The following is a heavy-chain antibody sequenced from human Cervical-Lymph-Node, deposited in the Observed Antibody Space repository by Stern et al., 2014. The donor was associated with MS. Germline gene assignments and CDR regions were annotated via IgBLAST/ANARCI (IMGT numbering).Heavy chain of an antibody. CDR3: ARLANDAFDI. CDR2: IYHSGNT. J-gene: IGHJ3*02. CDR1: GASISSGLYY. Sequence: QLVQSGPGLVKPSQTLSLTCSLSGASISSGLYYWSWIRQPPGKGLEWIGYIYHSGNTYYNPSLKSRLSISVDTSKKQFSLRLSSVTAADTAVYYCARLANDAFDIWGQGTTVIVSS. D-gene: IGHD2-21*01. V-gene: IGHV4-30-4*01.